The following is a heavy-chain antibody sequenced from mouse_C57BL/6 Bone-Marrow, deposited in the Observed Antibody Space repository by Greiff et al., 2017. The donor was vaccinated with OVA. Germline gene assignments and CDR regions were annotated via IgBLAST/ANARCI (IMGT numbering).Heavy chain of an antibody. V-gene: IGHV1-64*01. CDR2: IHPNSGST. Sequence: QVQLQQPGAELVRPGASVKLSCKASGYTFTSYWMHWVKQRPGQGLEWIGMIHPNSGSTNYNEKFKSKATLTVDKSSSTAYMQLSSLTSEDSAVYYCSSICYDYDGFAYCGQGTLITVTA. J-gene: IGHJ3*01. D-gene: IGHD2-4*01. CDR3: SSICYDYDGFAY. CDR1: GYTFTSYW.